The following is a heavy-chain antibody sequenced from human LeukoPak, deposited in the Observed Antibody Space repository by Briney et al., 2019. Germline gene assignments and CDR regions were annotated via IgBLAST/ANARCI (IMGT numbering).Heavy chain of an antibody. CDR1: GGTFSSYA. CDR2: VIPIFGTA. CDR3: ARDHGGSGRRYYYYMDV. Sequence: SVKVSCKASGGTFSSYAISWVRQAPGQGLEWMGGVIPIFGTANYAQKFQGRVTITTDESTSTAYMELSSLRSEDTAVYYCARDHGGSGRRYYYYMDVWGKGTTVTVSS. V-gene: IGHV1-69*05. D-gene: IGHD3-10*01. J-gene: IGHJ6*03.